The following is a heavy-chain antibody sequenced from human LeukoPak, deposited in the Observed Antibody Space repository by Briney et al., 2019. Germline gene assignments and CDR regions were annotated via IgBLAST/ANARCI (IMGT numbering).Heavy chain of an antibody. CDR3: AREGVAGTGLDY. V-gene: IGHV1-46*01. CDR1: GYTFSIYN. CDR2: INPSGGT. J-gene: IGHJ4*02. D-gene: IGHD6-13*01. Sequence: ASVKVSCKASGYTFSIYNMHWVRQAPGQGLEWMGIINPSGGTSYAQKLQGRITMTRNTSTVCMELSSLRSEDTAFYYCAREGVAGTGLDYWGQGTLVTVSS.